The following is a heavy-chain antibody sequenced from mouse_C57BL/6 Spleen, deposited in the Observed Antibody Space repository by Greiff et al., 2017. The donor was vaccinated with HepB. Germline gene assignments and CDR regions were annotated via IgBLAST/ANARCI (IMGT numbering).Heavy chain of an antibody. CDR3: ARDGSSYRYFDV. Sequence: VQLQQSGAELARPGASVKLSCKASGYTFTSYGISWVKQRTGQGLEWIGEIYPRSGNTYYNEKFKGKATLTADKSSSTAYMELRSLTSEDSAVYFCARDGSSYRYFDVWGTGTTVTVSS. CDR1: GYTFTSYG. J-gene: IGHJ1*03. V-gene: IGHV1-81*01. CDR2: IYPRSGNT. D-gene: IGHD1-1*01.